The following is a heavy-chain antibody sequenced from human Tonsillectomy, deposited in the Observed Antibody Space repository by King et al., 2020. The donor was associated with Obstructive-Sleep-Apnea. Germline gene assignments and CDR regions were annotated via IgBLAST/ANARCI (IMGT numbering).Heavy chain of an antibody. V-gene: IGHV3-48*04. D-gene: IGHD3-10*01. CDR3: ADVRGLRS. Sequence: VQLVESGGGLVQPGGSLKLSCAASGFTFSTYSMNWVRQAPGKGLEWVSYISSSTSTIYYANSVKGRFTISRDNAQNSLSLQMNSLRAEDTAVYYCADVRGLRSWGQGTLVTVSS. CDR1: GFTFSTYS. CDR2: ISSSTSTI. J-gene: IGHJ4*02.